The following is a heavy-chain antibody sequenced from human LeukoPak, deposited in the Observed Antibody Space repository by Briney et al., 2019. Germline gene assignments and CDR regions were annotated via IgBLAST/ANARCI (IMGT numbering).Heavy chain of an antibody. Sequence: PGGSLRLSCAASGFTVSDNYMSWVRQASGKGLEWVSVFYSGGSTRYADSVKGRFTISRDNSKNTLYLQLNSLRAEDTAVYFCASSSWSSEYFHYWGQGTLVTVSS. CDR3: ASSSWSSEYFHY. J-gene: IGHJ1*01. CDR2: FYSGGST. CDR1: GFTVSDNY. V-gene: IGHV3-66*01. D-gene: IGHD6-13*01.